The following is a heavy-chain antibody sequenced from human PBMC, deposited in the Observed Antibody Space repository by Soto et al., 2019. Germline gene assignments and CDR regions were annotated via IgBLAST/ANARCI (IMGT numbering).Heavy chain of an antibody. D-gene: IGHD3-9*01. J-gene: IGHJ6*02. Sequence: EEQLLESGGGLVQPGGSLRLSCTASCFTCSLYAVSWARHTPGKGLEWVASISGSGERTYYEDSVKGRSTISKENSQNSVLLQMNSMRAEDTAEYYCAKGDWLYDNYNGMEVWGQGTSVTVSS. V-gene: IGHV3-23*01. CDR1: CFTCSLYA. CDR2: ISGSGERT. CDR3: AKGDWLYDNYNGMEV.